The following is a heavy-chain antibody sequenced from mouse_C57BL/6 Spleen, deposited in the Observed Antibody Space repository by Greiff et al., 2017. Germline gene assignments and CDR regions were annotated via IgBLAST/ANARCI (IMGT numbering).Heavy chain of an antibody. CDR3: ARGGNYDPTFDV. V-gene: IGHV1-72*01. D-gene: IGHD2-1*01. Sequence: QVHVKQPGAELVKPGASVKLSCKASGYTFTSYWMHWVKQRPGRGLEWIGRIGPNSGGTKYNEKFKSKATLTVDKPSSTAYMQLSSLTSEDSAVYYCARGGNYDPTFDVWGTGTTVTVSS. CDR2: IGPNSGGT. J-gene: IGHJ1*03. CDR1: GYTFTSYW.